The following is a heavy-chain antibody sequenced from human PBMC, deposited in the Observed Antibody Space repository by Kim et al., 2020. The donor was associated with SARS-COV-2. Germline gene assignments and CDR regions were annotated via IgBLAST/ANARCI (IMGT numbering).Heavy chain of an antibody. D-gene: IGHD3-3*01. CDR3: ARDHGPRGTIFGVVTTYYYYYGMDV. CDR1: GYTFTSYG. CDR2: ISAYNGNT. V-gene: IGHV1-18*04. J-gene: IGHJ6*02. Sequence: ASVKVSCKASGYTFTSYGISWVRQAPGQGLEWMGWISAYNGNTNYAQKLQGRVTMTTDTSTSTAYMELRSLRSDDTAVYYCARDHGPRGTIFGVVTTYYYYYGMDVWGQGTTVTVSS.